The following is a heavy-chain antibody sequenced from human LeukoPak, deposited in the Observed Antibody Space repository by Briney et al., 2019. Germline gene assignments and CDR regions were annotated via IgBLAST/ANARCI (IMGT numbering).Heavy chain of an antibody. J-gene: IGHJ4*02. D-gene: IGHD2-2*01. CDR3: ARGGRPAAALLMDY. CDR1: GGSISSGGYY. Sequence: SETLSLTCTVSGGSISSGGYYWSWIRQHPGKGLEWIGYIYYSGSTYYNPSLKSRVTISVDTSKNQFSLKLSSVTAADTAVYYCARGGRPAAALLMDYWGQGTLVTVSS. V-gene: IGHV4-31*03. CDR2: IYYSGST.